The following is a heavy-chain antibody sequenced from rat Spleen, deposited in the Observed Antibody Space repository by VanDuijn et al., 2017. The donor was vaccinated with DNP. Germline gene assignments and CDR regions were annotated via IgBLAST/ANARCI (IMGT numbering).Heavy chain of an antibody. V-gene: IGHV4-2*01. CDR3: VSRGTGSDNWFAY. Sequence: EVKLVESGGGLIQPGRSLKLSCAASGFNFNDYWMGWVRQPPGRGLEWVGEIKEDSSIINHNPSLKDKFTISRDNAQNTLYLQMSNLGSEDTAIYYCVSRGTGSDNWFAYWGQGTLVTVSS. CDR1: GFNFNDYW. CDR2: IKEDSSII. J-gene: IGHJ3*01. D-gene: IGHD5-1*01.